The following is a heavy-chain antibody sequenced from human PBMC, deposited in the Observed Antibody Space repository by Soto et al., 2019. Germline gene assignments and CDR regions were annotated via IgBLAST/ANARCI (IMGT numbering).Heavy chain of an antibody. Sequence: SETLSLTCAVYGGSFSGYYWSWIRQPPGKGLEWIGEINHSGSTNYNPSLKSRVTISVDTSKNQFSLKLSSVTAADTAVYYCARAGLAAASDYWGQGTLVTVSS. CDR2: INHSGST. J-gene: IGHJ4*02. D-gene: IGHD6-13*01. CDR3: ARAGLAAASDY. V-gene: IGHV4-34*01. CDR1: GGSFSGYY.